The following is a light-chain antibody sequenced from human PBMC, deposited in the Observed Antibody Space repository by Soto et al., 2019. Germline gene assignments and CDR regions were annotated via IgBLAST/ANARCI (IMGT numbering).Light chain of an antibody. J-gene: IGKJ3*01. CDR1: QSISSW. Sequence: DIQMTQSPSTLSASVGDRVTITCRASQSISSWLAWYQQKPGKAPKLLIYDASSLESGVPSRFSGSGSGTECTLAISSLQPADFATYYCKQYNSDFPACGPGTKVDIK. CDR2: DAS. CDR3: KQYNSDFPA. V-gene: IGKV1-5*01.